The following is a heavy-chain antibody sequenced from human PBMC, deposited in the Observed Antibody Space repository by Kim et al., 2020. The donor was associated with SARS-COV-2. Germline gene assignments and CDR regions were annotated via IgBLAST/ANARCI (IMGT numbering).Heavy chain of an antibody. Sequence: GGSLRLSCAASNFTFKNYAMSWVRQAPGKGLQWVSSINNGGQNTYYADSVKGRFTISRDNSENTLYLEMSGLRVDDSAIYYCAKGGFLVSIEIDFWGWGT. CDR2: INNGGQNT. J-gene: IGHJ4*02. V-gene: IGHV3-23*03. D-gene: IGHD2-21*01. CDR3: AKGGFLVSIEIDF. CDR1: NFTFKNYA.